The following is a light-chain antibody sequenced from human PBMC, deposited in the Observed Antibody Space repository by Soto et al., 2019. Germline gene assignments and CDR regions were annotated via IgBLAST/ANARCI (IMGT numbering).Light chain of an antibody. CDR1: QSVSSY. Sequence: EIVLTQSPATLSLSPGERTTLSCRASQSVSSYLAWYQHKPGQAPRLLIYDASSRATDIPARFGGSGSGTDFTLTISSLEPEDFAIYYCQQRSNWPSISFGQGTRLEIK. CDR2: DAS. V-gene: IGKV3-11*01. J-gene: IGKJ5*01. CDR3: QQRSNWPSIS.